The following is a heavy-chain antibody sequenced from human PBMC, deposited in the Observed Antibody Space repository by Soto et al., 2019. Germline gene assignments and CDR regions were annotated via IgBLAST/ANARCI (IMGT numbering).Heavy chain of an antibody. CDR3: ARRYGSYIWAGNYFDS. CDR1: GGSINHGDYY. J-gene: IGHJ4*02. CDR2: IYVTGTT. Sequence: PSETLSLTCNVSGGSINHGDYYWSWVRQSPEKGLEWIGYIYVTGTTYYNPSFKSRVTISVDRSRSQFSLRLTSVTAEDTAVYFCARRYGSYIWAGNYFDSRGQGSRVTVAS. V-gene: IGHV4-30-4*01. D-gene: IGHD1-26*01.